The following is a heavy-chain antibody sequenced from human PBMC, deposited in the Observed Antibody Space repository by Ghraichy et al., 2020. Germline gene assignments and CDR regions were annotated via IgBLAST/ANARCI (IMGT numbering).Heavy chain of an antibody. CDR1: EFTVSYKY. V-gene: IGHV3-53*05. CDR3: AREFCSGGGCYGAFDI. CDR2: IYTGGNT. Sequence: GGSLRLSCAVSEFTVSYKYMTWVRQAPGKGLEWVSIIYTGGNTFYAESVKGRFTISRDDSTNTIYLHMNSLRPEDTAVYYCAREFCSGGGCYGAFDIWGQGTLVTVSP. D-gene: IGHD2-15*01. J-gene: IGHJ3*02.